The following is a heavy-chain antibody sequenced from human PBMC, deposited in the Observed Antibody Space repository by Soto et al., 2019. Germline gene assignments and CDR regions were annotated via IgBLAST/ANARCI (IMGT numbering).Heavy chain of an antibody. CDR2: ISSSSSYI. CDR3: AVLRPVVVVAATGDY. Sequence: VGSLILFCSASGFTFSSYRMNCVRQAPGKGLEWVSFISSSSSYIYYADSVKGRFTISRDNAKNSLYLQMNSLRAEDTAVYYCAVLRPVVVVAATGDYWGQGTMVTVSS. J-gene: IGHJ4*02. V-gene: IGHV3-21*01. CDR1: GFTFSSYR. D-gene: IGHD2-15*01.